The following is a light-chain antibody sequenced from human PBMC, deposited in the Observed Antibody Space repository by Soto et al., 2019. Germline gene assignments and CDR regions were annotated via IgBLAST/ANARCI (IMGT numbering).Light chain of an antibody. J-gene: IGKJ2*01. V-gene: IGKV1-39*01. CDR3: QQSYDTPYT. CDR1: QYIARY. Sequence: DIQMTQSPSSLSAAVGDRVTITCRSSQYIARYLNWYQHKPGTAPKVLFYAASILQSGVPSRFSGSGSGTDFTLTISSLQPEDSATYYCQQSYDTPYTFGQGTKLDIK. CDR2: AAS.